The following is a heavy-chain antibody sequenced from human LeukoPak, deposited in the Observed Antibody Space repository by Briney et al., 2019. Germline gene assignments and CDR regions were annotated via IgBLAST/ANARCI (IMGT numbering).Heavy chain of an antibody. CDR1: GFTFSSYA. CDR3: ARGHHTRGSYPGY. CDR2: ISYDGSNK. Sequence: AGGSLRLSCAASGFTFSSYAMHWVRQAPGKGLEWVAVISYDGSNKYYADSVKGRFTISRDNSKNTLYLQMNSLRAEDTAVYYSARGHHTRGSYPGYWGQGTLVTVSS. V-gene: IGHV3-30-3*01. J-gene: IGHJ4*02. D-gene: IGHD1-26*01.